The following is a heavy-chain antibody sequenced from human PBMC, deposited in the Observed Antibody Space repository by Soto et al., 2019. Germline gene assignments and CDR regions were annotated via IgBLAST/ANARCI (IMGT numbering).Heavy chain of an antibody. Sequence: GGSLRLSCAASGFTFDDYTMHWVRQAPGKGLEWVSLISWDGGSTYYADPVKGRFTISRDNSKNSLYLQMNSLRTEDTALYYCAKDIGVRASGSLDYWGQGTLVTVSS. CDR3: AKDIGVRASGSLDY. J-gene: IGHJ4*02. V-gene: IGHV3-43*01. D-gene: IGHD1-26*01. CDR2: ISWDGGST. CDR1: GFTFDDYT.